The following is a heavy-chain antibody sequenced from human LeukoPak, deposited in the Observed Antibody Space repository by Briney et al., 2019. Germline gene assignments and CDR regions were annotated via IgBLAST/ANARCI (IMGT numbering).Heavy chain of an antibody. CDR1: GGSISSETYY. Sequence: PSETLSLTCTVSGGSISSETYYWAWIRQPPGQGLEWIGNIYYSGSTYYNPSLKSRVTISVDTSKNQFSLKLSSVTAADTAVYYCARHFPSPYYYDSSGYYYVDAFDIWGQGTMVTVSS. V-gene: IGHV4-39*01. CDR3: ARHFPSPYYYDSSGYYYVDAFDI. D-gene: IGHD3-22*01. J-gene: IGHJ3*02. CDR2: IYYSGST.